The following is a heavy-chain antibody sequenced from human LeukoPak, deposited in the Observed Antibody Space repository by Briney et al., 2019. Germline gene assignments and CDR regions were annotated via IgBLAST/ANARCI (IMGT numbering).Heavy chain of an antibody. CDR3: AKGVAVTVYWYFDL. V-gene: IGHV3-9*01. CDR1: GFTFDDYA. J-gene: IGHJ2*01. Sequence: GRSLRLSCAASGFTFDDYAMHWVRQAPGKGLEWVSGISWNSGSIGYADSVKGRFTISRDNAKNSLYLQMNSLRAEDTALYYCAKGVAVTVYWYFDLCGRGTLVTVSS. CDR2: ISWNSGSI. D-gene: IGHD2-21*02.